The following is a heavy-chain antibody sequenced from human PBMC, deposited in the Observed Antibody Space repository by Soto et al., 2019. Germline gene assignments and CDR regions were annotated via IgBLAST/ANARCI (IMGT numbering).Heavy chain of an antibody. CDR1: GFTFSSDW. Sequence: PGGSLRLSCAASGFTFSSDWMSWVRQAPGKVRGGVANIKQDGSEKSYVDSVKCRFTISRNNAKNSLYLQMKSLRAQDTAVYYCATPLKGYYYYYGMDVWGQGTTVTVSS. CDR3: ATPLKGYYYYYGMDV. J-gene: IGHJ6*02. CDR2: IKQDGSEK. D-gene: IGHD3-16*01. V-gene: IGHV3-7*01.